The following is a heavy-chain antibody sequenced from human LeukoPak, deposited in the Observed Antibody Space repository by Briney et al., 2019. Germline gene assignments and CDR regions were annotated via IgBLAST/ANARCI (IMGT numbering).Heavy chain of an antibody. J-gene: IGHJ5*02. Sequence: QSGGSLRLSCAASGFTFSTHAMSWVRQAPGKGLEWVSAISGSGDTTFYIDSVKGRFTIFRDNSKNTLYLQMNSLRAEDTAVYYCAKDIEFPGGQGTPVTVSS. V-gene: IGHV3-23*01. D-gene: IGHD3-16*02. CDR3: AKDIEFP. CDR1: GFTFSTHA. CDR2: ISGSGDTT.